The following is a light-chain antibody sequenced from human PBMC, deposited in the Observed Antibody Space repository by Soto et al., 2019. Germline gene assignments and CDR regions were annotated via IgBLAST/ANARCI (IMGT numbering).Light chain of an antibody. J-gene: IGKJ2*01. CDR1: QGIRND. Sequence: AIQMTQSPSSLSASVGDRVTITCRASQGIRNDLSWYQQKPGKAPDLLIYAASSLQSGVPSRFSGSGSGTDFTLTISSLQPEDFATYYCLQDYNYPYTCGQGTKLEIK. V-gene: IGKV1-6*01. CDR2: AAS. CDR3: LQDYNYPYT.